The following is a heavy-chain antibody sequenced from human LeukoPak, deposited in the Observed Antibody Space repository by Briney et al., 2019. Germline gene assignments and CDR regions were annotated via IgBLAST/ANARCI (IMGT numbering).Heavy chain of an antibody. D-gene: IGHD6-13*01. CDR2: INSDGSST. V-gene: IGHV3-74*01. J-gene: IGHJ4*02. CDR3: ARKSTPSSSWYFDY. CDR1: GFTFSTYW. Sequence: GGSLRLSCAASGFTFSTYWMHWVRQAPGKGLVWVSRINSDGSSTSYADSVKGRFTISRDNAKNSLYLQMNSLRAEDTALYYCARKSTPSSSWYFDYWGQGTLVTVSS.